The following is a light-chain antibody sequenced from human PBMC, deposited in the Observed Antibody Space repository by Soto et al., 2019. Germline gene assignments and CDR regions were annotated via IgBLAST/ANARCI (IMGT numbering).Light chain of an antibody. Sequence: IVLTQSPATLSVSPGERATLSYWASQTLDSMVAWYQQKSGQAPRLLIYSASARATGVPARFSGYGSGTDFTLTISSLQSEDLGVYYCQQYKDWPTTFGQGTKVDIK. CDR3: QQYKDWPTT. CDR2: SAS. J-gene: IGKJ1*01. V-gene: IGKV3-15*01. CDR1: QTLDSM.